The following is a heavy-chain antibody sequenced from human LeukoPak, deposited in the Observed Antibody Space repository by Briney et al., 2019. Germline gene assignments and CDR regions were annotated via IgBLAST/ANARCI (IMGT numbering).Heavy chain of an antibody. J-gene: IGHJ6*02. V-gene: IGHV3-30*04. CDR1: GFTFSNYP. Sequence: GGSLRLSCSASGFTFSNYPMYWVRQAPGKGLEWVAVISYDGSNKYYADSVKGRFTISRDNSKNTLYLQMNSLRAEDTAVYYCAKDSHDSSGYYDYYYYYYGMDVWGQGTTVTVSS. CDR2: ISYDGSNK. CDR3: AKDSHDSSGYYDYYYYYYGMDV. D-gene: IGHD3-22*01.